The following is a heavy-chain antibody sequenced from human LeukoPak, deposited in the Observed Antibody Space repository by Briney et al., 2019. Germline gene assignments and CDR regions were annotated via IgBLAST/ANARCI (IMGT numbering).Heavy chain of an antibody. J-gene: IGHJ4*02. CDR1: GFTFSSYW. CDR3: ASGGAYFDS. Sequence: PGGSLRLSCEASGFTFSSYWMHWVRQAPGKGLVWVSRIKSDGSSTSYADSVKGRFTISRDNAKNSLYLQMNSLRAEDTAVYYCASGGAYFDSWGQGTLVTVSS. CDR2: IKSDGSST. D-gene: IGHD4-23*01. V-gene: IGHV3-74*01.